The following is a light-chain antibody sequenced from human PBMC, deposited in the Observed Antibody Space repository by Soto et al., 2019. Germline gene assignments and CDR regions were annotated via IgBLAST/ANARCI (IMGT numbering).Light chain of an antibody. CDR3: QQYYSHLWT. CDR2: KAS. CDR1: QSISSW. V-gene: IGKV1-5*03. Sequence: DIQMTQSPSTLSASVGDRVTITCRASQSISSWLAWYQQKPGKAPKLLIYKASTLESGVPSRFSGSGSGTEFTLTISGLQPDDFATYYCQQYYSHLWTFGQGTKVDIK. J-gene: IGKJ1*01.